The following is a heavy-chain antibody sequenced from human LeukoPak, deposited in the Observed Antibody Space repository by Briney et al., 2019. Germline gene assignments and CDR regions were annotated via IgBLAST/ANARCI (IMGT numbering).Heavy chain of an antibody. D-gene: IGHD1-1*01. CDR3: ARGRYTFDY. J-gene: IGHJ4*02. Sequence: SETLSLTCTVSGGSISGYYWTWIRQPPGKGLEYIGYIYYSGSTNHNPSLKSRVTISVDTSKNQFSLKVCALTAADTAVFYCARGRYTFDYWGQGTLVTVSS. CDR2: IYYSGST. CDR1: GGSISGYY. V-gene: IGHV4-59*08.